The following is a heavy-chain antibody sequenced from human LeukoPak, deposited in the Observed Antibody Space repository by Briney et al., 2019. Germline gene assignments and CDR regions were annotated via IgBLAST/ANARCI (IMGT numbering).Heavy chain of an antibody. D-gene: IGHD3-22*01. CDR2: IIPIFGTA. CDR1: GGTFSSYA. J-gene: IGHJ6*02. CDR3: ARYDSSGPIWYYYGMDV. Sequence: SVKVSCKASGGTFSSYAISWERQAPGQGLEWMGGIIPIFGTANYAQKFQGRVTITADESTSTAYMELSSLRSEDTAVYYCARYDSSGPIWYYYGMDVWGQGTTVTVSS. V-gene: IGHV1-69*13.